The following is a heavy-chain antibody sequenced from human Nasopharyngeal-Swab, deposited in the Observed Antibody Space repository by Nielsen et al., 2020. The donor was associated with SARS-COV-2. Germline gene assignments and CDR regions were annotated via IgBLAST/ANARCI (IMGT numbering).Heavy chain of an antibody. Sequence: ASVKVSCKAFGYTFTSYGISWVRQAPGQGLEWMGWISAYNGNTNYAQKLQGRVTMTTDTSTSTAYMELRSLRSDDTAVYYCARDPHIVVVPGNWFDPWGQGTLVTVSS. V-gene: IGHV1-18*01. CDR3: ARDPHIVVVPGNWFDP. D-gene: IGHD2-2*01. J-gene: IGHJ5*02. CDR2: ISAYNGNT. CDR1: GYTFTSYG.